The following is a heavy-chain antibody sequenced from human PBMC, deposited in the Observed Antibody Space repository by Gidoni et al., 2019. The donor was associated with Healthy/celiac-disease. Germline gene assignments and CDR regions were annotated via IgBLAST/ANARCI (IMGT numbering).Heavy chain of an antibody. D-gene: IGHD4-4*01. Sequence: QVQLQESGPGLVKPSQTLSLTCTLSVGSISSGGYYWSWIRQLPGKGLEWIGYIYYSGSTYYNPSLKSRVTISVDTSKNQFSLKLSSVTAADTAVYYCATQSSDNDSNYDYWGQGTLVTVSS. J-gene: IGHJ4*02. V-gene: IGHV4-31*03. CDR1: VGSISSGGYY. CDR2: IYYSGST. CDR3: ATQSSDNDSNYDY.